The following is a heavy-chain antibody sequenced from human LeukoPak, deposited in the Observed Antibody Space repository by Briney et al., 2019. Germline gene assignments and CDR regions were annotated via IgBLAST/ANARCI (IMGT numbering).Heavy chain of an antibody. Sequence: GGSLRLSCAASGFTFSNYDMSWVRQAPGKGLEWVSGISASGVSTYTADFVKGRFTISRDNSNNTLYLQMNSLRAEDTAMYYCVRKSGVMSVVVTSNYFDYWGQGTLVTVSS. J-gene: IGHJ4*02. V-gene: IGHV3-23*01. CDR3: VRKSGVMSVVVTSNYFDY. D-gene: IGHD2-21*02. CDR2: ISASGVST. CDR1: GFTFSNYD.